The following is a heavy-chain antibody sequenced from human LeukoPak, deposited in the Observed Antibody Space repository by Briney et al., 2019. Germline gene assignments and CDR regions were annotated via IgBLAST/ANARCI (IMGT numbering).Heavy chain of an antibody. CDR2: IKQDGSEK. J-gene: IGHJ4*02. CDR3: ARVSGYSGTWYVDY. V-gene: IGHV3-7*04. Sequence: AGGSLRLSCAASGFTFSTFWMSWVRQAPGKGLEWVANIKQDGSEKYYVDSVKGRFTISRDNAKNSPYLQMNSLRAEDTAVYYCARVSGYSGTWYVDYWGQGTLVTVSS. CDR1: GFTFSTFW. D-gene: IGHD6-13*01.